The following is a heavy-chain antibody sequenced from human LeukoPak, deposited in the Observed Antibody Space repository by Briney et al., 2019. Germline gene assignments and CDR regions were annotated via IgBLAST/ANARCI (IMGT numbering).Heavy chain of an antibody. D-gene: IGHD2-21*01. CDR1: GGSFSGYY. J-gene: IGHJ6*02. V-gene: IGHV4-34*01. CDR2: INHSGST. Sequence: SETLSLTCAVYGGSFSGYYWSWIRQPPGKGLEWIGEINHSGSTNYNPSLKSRVTISVDTSKNQFSLKLSSVTAADTAVYYCARARSGKVVIADYYYYGMDVWGQGTTVTVSS. CDR3: ARARSGKVVIADYYYYGMDV.